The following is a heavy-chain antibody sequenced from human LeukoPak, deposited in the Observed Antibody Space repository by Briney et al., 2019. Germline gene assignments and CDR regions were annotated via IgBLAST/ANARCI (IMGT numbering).Heavy chain of an antibody. V-gene: IGHV4-30-4*08. Sequence: SQTLSLTCTVSGGPISSGDYYWSWIRQPPGKGLEWIGYIYYSGSTYYNPSLKSRVTISVDTSENQFSLKLSSVTAADTAVYYCARDLLAVTGAFDIWGQGTMVTVSS. CDR2: IYYSGST. CDR3: ARDLLAVTGAFDI. J-gene: IGHJ3*02. D-gene: IGHD1-1*01. CDR1: GGPISSGDYY.